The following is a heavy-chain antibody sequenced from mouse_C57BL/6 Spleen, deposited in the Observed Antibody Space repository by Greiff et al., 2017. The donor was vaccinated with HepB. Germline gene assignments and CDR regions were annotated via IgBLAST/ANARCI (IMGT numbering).Heavy chain of an antibody. J-gene: IGHJ4*01. CDR3: TVYYAMDY. CDR1: GFTFSNYW. V-gene: IGHV6-3*01. Sequence: DVKLQESGGGLVQPGGSMKLSCVASGFTFSNYWMNWVRQSPEKGLEWVAQIRLKSDNYATHYAESVKGRFTISRDDSKSSVYLQMNNLRAEDTGIYYCTVYYAMDYWGQGTSVTVSS. CDR2: IRLKSDNYAT.